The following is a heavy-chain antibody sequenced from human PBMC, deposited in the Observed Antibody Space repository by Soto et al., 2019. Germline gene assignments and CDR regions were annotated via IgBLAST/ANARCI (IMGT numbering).Heavy chain of an antibody. CDR2: ISAYKGNT. V-gene: IGHV1-18*01. Sequence: ASVKVSCKASGSTFTNYGISWVRQAPGQGLEWMGWISAYKGNTNYAQKFQGRVTMTTDTSTSTAYMELRSLRSDDTAVYYCASRSGQLPYYFDYWGQGTLVTVSS. CDR1: GSTFTNYG. J-gene: IGHJ4*02. D-gene: IGHD6-6*01. CDR3: ASRSGQLPYYFDY.